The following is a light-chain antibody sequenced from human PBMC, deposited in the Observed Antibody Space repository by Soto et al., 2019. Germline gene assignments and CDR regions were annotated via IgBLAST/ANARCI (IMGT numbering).Light chain of an antibody. V-gene: IGKV1-9*01. J-gene: IGKJ4*01. CDR1: QGISNY. Sequence: IQLTQSPSSLCASVGDRVTITCRASQGISNYLAWYQQKPGKAPKLLIYIAYTLQGGVPSRFSGSGSGTDFSLTISSLQPEDVATYYCQYLNSFPLTFGGGTKVEIK. CDR2: IAY. CDR3: QYLNSFPLT.